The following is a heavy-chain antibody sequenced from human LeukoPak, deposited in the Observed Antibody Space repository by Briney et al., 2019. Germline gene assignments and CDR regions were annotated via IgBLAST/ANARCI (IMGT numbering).Heavy chain of an antibody. V-gene: IGHV1-2*02. D-gene: IGHD4-23*01. CDR3: ATYVVDGDYGGGIDAFDI. J-gene: IGHJ3*02. Sequence: ASVKVSCKTSGYTFTGYYIHWVRQAPGQGLERMGWINPNSGGTNYAQNFQGTVTMTRDTSTSTAYMELSSLRSDDTAVYYCATYVVDGDYGGGIDAFDIWGQGTMVTVSS. CDR2: INPNSGGT. CDR1: GYTFTGYY.